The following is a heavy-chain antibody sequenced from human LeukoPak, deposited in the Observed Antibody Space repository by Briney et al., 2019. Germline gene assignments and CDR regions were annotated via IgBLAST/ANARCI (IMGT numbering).Heavy chain of an antibody. D-gene: IGHD3/OR15-3a*01. J-gene: IGHJ4*02. CDR1: GGPISSSNW. CDR2: IYHSGST. Sequence: SETLSLTCAVSGGPISSSNWWSWVRQPPGKGLEWIGEIYHSGSTNYNPSLKSRVTISIDKSKNQFSLKLSSVTAADTAVYYCAWTGVGSYYLGYWGQGTLVTVSS. V-gene: IGHV4-4*02. CDR3: AWTGVGSYYLGY.